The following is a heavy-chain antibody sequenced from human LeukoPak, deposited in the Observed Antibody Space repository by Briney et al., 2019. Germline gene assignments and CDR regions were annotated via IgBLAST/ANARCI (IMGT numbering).Heavy chain of an antibody. CDR2: ISAYNGNT. Sequence: GASVKVSCKASGYTFTSYGISWVRQAPGQGLEWMGWISAYNGNTNYAQKLQGRVTMTTDTSTSTAYMELRSLRSDDTAVYYCARPRGYCGGDCYSDCWGQGTLVTVSS. V-gene: IGHV1-18*01. J-gene: IGHJ4*02. D-gene: IGHD2-21*01. CDR1: GYTFTSYG. CDR3: ARPRGYCGGDCYSDC.